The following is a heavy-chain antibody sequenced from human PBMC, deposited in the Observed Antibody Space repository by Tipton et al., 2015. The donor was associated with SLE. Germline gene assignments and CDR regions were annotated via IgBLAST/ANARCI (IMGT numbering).Heavy chain of an antibody. CDR2: IYPSDSDT. D-gene: IGHD3-16*01. CDR1: GYIFTRYW. CDR3: ARFEGADKWFDP. Sequence: QLVQSGAEVKKPGESLRISCKGSGYIFTRYWVGWVRQMPGKGLEWMGIIYPSDSDTRYSPSFEGQVTISVDKSISTAYLHWSSLQASDTAMYYCARFEGADKWFDPWGQGTLVTVS. J-gene: IGHJ5*02. V-gene: IGHV5-51*03.